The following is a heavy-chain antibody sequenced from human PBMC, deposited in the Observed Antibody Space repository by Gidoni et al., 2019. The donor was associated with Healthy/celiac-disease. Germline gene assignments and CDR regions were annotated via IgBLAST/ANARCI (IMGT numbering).Heavy chain of an antibody. CDR3: ARGPLRPYDILTGYSYYYGMDV. V-gene: IGHV4-34*01. J-gene: IGHJ6*02. CDR1: GGSFSGSY. Sequence: QVQLQQWGAGLLKPSETLSLTCAVYGGSFSGSYWSWIRQPPGKGLEWIGEINHSGRTNYNPSLKSRVTISVDTSKNQFSLKLSSVTAADTAVYYCARGPLRPYDILTGYSYYYGMDVWGQGTTVTVSS. CDR2: INHSGRT. D-gene: IGHD3-9*01.